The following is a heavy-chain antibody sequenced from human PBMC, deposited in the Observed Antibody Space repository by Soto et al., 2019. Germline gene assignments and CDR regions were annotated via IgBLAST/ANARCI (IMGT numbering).Heavy chain of an antibody. D-gene: IGHD1-26*01. CDR1: GFTVSSNY. J-gene: IGHJ4*02. V-gene: IGHV3-53*01. CDR3: ARERYSGSYYGY. Sequence: GGSLRLSCAASGFTVSSNYMSWVRQAPGKGLEWVSVIYSGGSTYYADSVKGRFTISRDNSKNTLYLQMNSLRAEDTVVYYCARERYSGSYYGYWGQGTLVTVSS. CDR2: IYSGGST.